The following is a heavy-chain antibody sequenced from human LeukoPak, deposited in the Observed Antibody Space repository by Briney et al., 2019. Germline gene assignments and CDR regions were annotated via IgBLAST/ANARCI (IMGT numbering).Heavy chain of an antibody. J-gene: IGHJ6*02. V-gene: IGHV1-24*01. CDR2: FDPEDGET. D-gene: IGHD3-10*01. Sequence: ASVTVSCKVSGYTLTELSMHWVRQAPGKGLEWMGGFDPEDGETIYAQKFQGRVTMTEDTSTDTAYMELSSLRSEDTAVYYCATNWAGTMVRGVIRVGSMHVWGQGTTVTVSS. CDR3: ATNWAGTMVRGVIRVGSMHV. CDR1: GYTLTELS.